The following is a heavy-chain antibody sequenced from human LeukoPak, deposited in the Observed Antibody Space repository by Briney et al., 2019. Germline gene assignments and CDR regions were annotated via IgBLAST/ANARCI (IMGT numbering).Heavy chain of an antibody. J-gene: IGHJ6*02. CDR2: ISAYNGHT. D-gene: IGHD1-26*01. V-gene: IGHV1-18*01. CDR1: AYTLSSNG. Sequence: ASVKVSCKASAYTLSSNGISWVRQAPGQGLEWMGWISAYNGHTDYAQKFQGRVTMTTDTATRTAYMELRSLKSDDTAVYYCARHQGELRFYYYAMDVWGQGTRVTVSS. CDR3: ARHQGELRFYYYAMDV.